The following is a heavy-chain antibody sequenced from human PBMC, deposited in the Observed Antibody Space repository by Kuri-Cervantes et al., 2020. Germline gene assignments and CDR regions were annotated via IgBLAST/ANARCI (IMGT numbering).Heavy chain of an antibody. J-gene: IGHJ3*02. Sequence: KVSCKGSGYSFTSYWIGWVRQMPGKGLEWMGIIYPGDSDTRYSPSFQGQVTISADKSISTAYLQWSSLKASDTAMYYRARGEGGAILAFDIWGQGTMVTVSS. CDR1: GYSFTSYW. CDR2: IYPGDSDT. CDR3: ARGEGGAILAFDI. D-gene: IGHD2-21*01. V-gene: IGHV5-51*01.